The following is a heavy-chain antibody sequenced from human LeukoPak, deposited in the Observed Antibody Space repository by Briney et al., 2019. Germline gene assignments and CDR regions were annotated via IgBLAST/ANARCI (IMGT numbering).Heavy chain of an antibody. V-gene: IGHV3-23*01. D-gene: IGHD4-17*01. J-gene: IGHJ4*02. Sequence: PGGSLRLPCAASGFTFSTYTMNWVRQAPGKGLEWVSGISGSGGDTYYADSVKGRFTISRDNSKNTLFLQMNSLRTEDSAIYSCAKVFRSGDLFVSDSWGQGTLVTVSS. CDR3: AKVFRSGDLFVSDS. CDR1: GFTFSTYT. CDR2: ISGSGGDT.